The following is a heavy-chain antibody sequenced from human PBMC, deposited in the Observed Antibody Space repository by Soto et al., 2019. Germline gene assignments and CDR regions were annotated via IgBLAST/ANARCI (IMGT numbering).Heavy chain of an antibody. Sequence: QVQLQQWGAGLLKPSETLSLTCAVYGGSFSGYYWTWIRQPPGTGLEWIGEINHSGSTNYNSSLKSRVTISVDTSNNQFSLKLTSVTAADTAVYYCARDKITGLFDYWGQGTLVTVSS. V-gene: IGHV4-34*01. CDR3: ARDKITGLFDY. J-gene: IGHJ4*02. CDR2: INHSGST. D-gene: IGHD2-8*02. CDR1: GGSFSGYY.